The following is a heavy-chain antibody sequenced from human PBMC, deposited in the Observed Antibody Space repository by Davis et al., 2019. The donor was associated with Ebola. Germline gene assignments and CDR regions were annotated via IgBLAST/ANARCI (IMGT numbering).Heavy chain of an antibody. CDR2: IYPGDSDT. CDR1: GYSFTSYW. J-gene: IGHJ6*02. D-gene: IGHD4-17*01. CDR3: ARTSVLVTTEGGMDV. V-gene: IGHV5-51*01. Sequence: GGSLRLSCKGSGYSFTSYWIGWVRQMPGKGLEWMGIIYPGDSDTRYSPSFQGQVTISADKSISTAYLQWSSLKASDTAMYYCARTSVLVTTEGGMDVWGQGTTVTVSS.